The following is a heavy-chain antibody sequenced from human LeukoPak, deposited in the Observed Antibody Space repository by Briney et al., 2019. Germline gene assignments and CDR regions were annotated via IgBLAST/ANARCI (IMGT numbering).Heavy chain of an antibody. V-gene: IGHV3-23*01. Sequence: SGGSLRLSCAASGFTFSSYAMSWVRQAPGKGLEWVSAISGSGGSTYYADSVKGRFTISRDNSKNTLYLQMNSLRAEDTAVYYCAIHPRQWLVVEFDYWGQGTLVTVSS. CDR2: ISGSGGST. J-gene: IGHJ4*02. CDR3: AIHPRQWLVVEFDY. D-gene: IGHD6-19*01. CDR1: GFTFSSYA.